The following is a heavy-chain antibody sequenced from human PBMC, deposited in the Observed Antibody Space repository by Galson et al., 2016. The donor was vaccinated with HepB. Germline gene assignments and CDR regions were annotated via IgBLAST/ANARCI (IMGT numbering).Heavy chain of an antibody. Sequence: SLRLSCAASGFSFSSSWMTWVRQSPGKGLEWEANIKQDGSYRHYVDSVKGRFTVSRDNAENSLYLEMNSLRVEDTAVYYCARSRGNDLWGQGTLVIVSS. J-gene: IGHJ5*02. CDR2: IKQDGSYR. CDR1: GFSFSSSW. V-gene: IGHV3-7*01. CDR3: ARSRGNDL.